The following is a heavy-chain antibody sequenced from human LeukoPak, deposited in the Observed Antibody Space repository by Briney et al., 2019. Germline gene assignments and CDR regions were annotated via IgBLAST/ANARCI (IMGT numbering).Heavy chain of an antibody. CDR1: GFTFTGYP. CDR2: MRYDGSNE. D-gene: IGHD1-26*01. J-gene: IGHJ5*02. V-gene: IGHV3-30*02. Sequence: PGGSLRLSCAASGFTFTGYPMHWVRQPPGKGLEWVAFMRYDGSNEYYADSVKGRFTISRDNSKNTLFLQMNSLRTEDTAVYYCAKDFYSGSSPWGLGTLVTVSS. CDR3: AKDFYSGSSP.